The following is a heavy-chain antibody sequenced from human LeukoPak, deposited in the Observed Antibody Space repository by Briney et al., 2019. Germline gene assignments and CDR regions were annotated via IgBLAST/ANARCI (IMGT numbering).Heavy chain of an antibody. V-gene: IGHV3-23*01. CDR2: ISGSGGST. Sequence: GGSLRLSCAASGFTFSSYAMSWVRQAPGKGLEWVSAISGSGGSTYYADSVKGRFTISRDNSKSTLYLQMNSLRAEDTAVYYCAKHQLISYGMDVWGQGTTVTVSS. J-gene: IGHJ6*02. CDR1: GFTFSSYA. D-gene: IGHD2-8*01. CDR3: AKHQLISYGMDV.